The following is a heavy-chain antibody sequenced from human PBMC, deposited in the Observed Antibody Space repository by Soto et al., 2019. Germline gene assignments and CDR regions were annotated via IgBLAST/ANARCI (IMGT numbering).Heavy chain of an antibody. CDR3: ESRVRWFAY. J-gene: IGHJ4*02. V-gene: IGHV4-59*01. CDR2: IYYSGST. CDR1: GGSISSYF. D-gene: IGHD3-10*01. Sequence: SETLSLTCTVSGGSISSYFWSWIRQPPGKGLEWIGYIYYSGSTNYNPSLKSRVTISVDTSKNQFSLKLSSVTAADTAVYYCESRVRWFAYWGQGTLVTVSS.